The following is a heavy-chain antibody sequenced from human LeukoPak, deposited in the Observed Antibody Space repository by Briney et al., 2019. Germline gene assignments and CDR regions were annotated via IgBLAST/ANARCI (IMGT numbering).Heavy chain of an antibody. J-gene: IGHJ6*02. V-gene: IGHV4-39*01. Sequence: SETLSLTCTVSSDSISNSAYYWGWIRQPPGKGLEWIGSIYYSGSTYYNPSLKSRVTISVDTSKSQFSLKLSSVTAADTAVYYCARRHLGYCSGGSCSTMYYGMDVWGQGTTVTVSS. CDR2: IYYSGST. CDR1: SDSISNSAYY. CDR3: ARRHLGYCSGGSCSTMYYGMDV. D-gene: IGHD2-15*01.